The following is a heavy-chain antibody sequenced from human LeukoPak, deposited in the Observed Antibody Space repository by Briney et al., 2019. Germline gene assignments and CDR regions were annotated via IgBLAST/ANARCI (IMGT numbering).Heavy chain of an antibody. CDR3: ARILEYCSTTSCPRAFDI. CDR2: IYTSGST. V-gene: IGHV4-4*07. CDR1: GGSISTYY. D-gene: IGHD2-2*01. J-gene: IGHJ3*02. Sequence: PSETLSLTCTVSGGSISTYYWSWIRQPAGKGLEWIGRIYTSGSTNYNPSLKSRVTMSVDTSKNQFSLRMSSVTAADTAVYYCARILEYCSTTSCPRAFDIWGQGTMVTVSS.